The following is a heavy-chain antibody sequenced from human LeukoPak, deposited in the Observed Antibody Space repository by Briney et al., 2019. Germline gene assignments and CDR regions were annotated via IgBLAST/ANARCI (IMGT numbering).Heavy chain of an antibody. CDR2: MSGDGRRT. CDR3: ATDIDDYNTFAPLFQH. J-gene: IGHJ1*01. D-gene: IGHD5-24*01. V-gene: IGHV3-23*01. Sequence: GGSLRLSCAASGFIFSNDDLNWVRQAPGKGLEWVAGMSGDGRRTDYAGSVKGRFTISRDNSRDTLSLQMNSLRVEDTGVYYCATDIDDYNTFAPLFQHWSQGTLVTVSS. CDR1: GFIFSNDD.